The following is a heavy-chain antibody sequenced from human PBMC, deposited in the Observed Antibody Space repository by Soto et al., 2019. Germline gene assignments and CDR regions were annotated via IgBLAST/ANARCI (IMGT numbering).Heavy chain of an antibody. Sequence: EVQLVESGGGLVKPGGSLRLSCAASGFTFSDFTMNWVRQAPGKGLQWVSSISSGGSFISYADSVRGRFTISRDNAKNPLYLQVDSLRAEDTAVFFCARGSRRTFDYWGQWTVVTVSS. CDR2: ISSGGSFI. CDR3: ARGSRRTFDY. CDR1: GFTFSDFT. J-gene: IGHJ4*02. D-gene: IGHD6-13*01. V-gene: IGHV3-21*01.